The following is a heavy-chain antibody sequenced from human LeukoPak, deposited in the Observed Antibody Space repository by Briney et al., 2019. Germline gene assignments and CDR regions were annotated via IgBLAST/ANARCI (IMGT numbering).Heavy chain of an antibody. CDR1: GYTFTGYY. D-gene: IGHD3-3*01. CDR3: ASIPRITIFGVAIEDY. V-gene: IGHV1-2*02. J-gene: IGHJ4*02. Sequence: ASVKVSCKASGYTFTGYYMRWVRQAPGQGLEWMGWINPNSGGTNYAQKFQGRVTMTRDTSISTAYMELSRLRSDDTAVYYCASIPRITIFGVAIEDYWGQGTLVTVSS. CDR2: INPNSGGT.